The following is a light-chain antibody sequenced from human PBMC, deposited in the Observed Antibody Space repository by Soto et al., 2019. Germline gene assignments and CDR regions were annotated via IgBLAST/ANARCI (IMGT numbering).Light chain of an antibody. Sequence: ELVLTQSPATLSLSPGERATLSCRASQSVSNYLTWYQQKPGQAPRLLVYDTFNRANGIPARFSGSGSDTYFTLTISSLEPEDFAVYYCQQRAGWPRTFGQGTKVEIK. CDR2: DTF. CDR1: QSVSNY. J-gene: IGKJ1*01. V-gene: IGKV3-11*01. CDR3: QQRAGWPRT.